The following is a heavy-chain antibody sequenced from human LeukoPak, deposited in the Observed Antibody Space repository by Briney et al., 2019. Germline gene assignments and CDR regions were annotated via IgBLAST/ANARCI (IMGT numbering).Heavy chain of an antibody. V-gene: IGHV4-31*03. Sequence: SETLSLTCTVSGGSISSGGYYWSWIRQHPGKGLEWIGYIYYSGSTYYNPSLKSRVTISVDTSKNQFSLKLSSVTAADTAVYYCASSARTVVAAAYFDYWGQGTLVTVSS. CDR1: GGSISSGGYY. CDR3: ASSARTVVAAAYFDY. CDR2: IYYSGST. J-gene: IGHJ4*02. D-gene: IGHD2-15*01.